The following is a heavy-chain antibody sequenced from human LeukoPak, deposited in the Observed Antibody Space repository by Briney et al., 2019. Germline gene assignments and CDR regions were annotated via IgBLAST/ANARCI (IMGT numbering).Heavy chain of an antibody. CDR3: ARRPPALGAFDI. CDR1: GGSIISYNYY. CDR2: FYSSGST. Sequence: SETLSLTCTVSGGSIISYNYYWGWIRQPPGKGLEWIGSFYSSGSTYYNPSLKSRVTISADTSKNQFSLQLSSVTAADTAVYYCARRPPALGAFDIWGHGTMVTVSS. J-gene: IGHJ3*02. V-gene: IGHV4-39*01.